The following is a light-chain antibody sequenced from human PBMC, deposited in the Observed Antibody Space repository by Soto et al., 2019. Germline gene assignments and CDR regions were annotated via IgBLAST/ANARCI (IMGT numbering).Light chain of an antibody. CDR2: AAS. Sequence: DIQMHQTPSSLSASVGDRVTITCRASQSISNYLNWYQQKPGKAPKLLIYAASSFQSGVPSRFSGSGSGTDFTLTISSLQPEDFATYYCQQSYSSLTSAQRARLAI. V-gene: IGKV1-39*01. J-gene: IGKJ5*01. CDR1: QSISNY. CDR3: QQSYSSLT.